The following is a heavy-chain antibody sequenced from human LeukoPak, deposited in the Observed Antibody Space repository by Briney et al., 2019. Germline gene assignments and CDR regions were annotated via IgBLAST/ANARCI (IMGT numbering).Heavy chain of an antibody. CDR3: ARGLRGATTSYYFDY. CDR1: GFTFSSYS. D-gene: IGHD5-24*01. J-gene: IGHJ4*02. V-gene: IGHV3-30*04. CDR2: IPYDGSSK. Sequence: GGSLRLSCAASGFTFSSYSMHWVRQAPGKGLEWVALIPYDGSSKYYADSVKGRFTISRDNSKNTLYLQMNSLRAEDTAVYYCARGLRGATTSYYFDYWGQGTLVTVSS.